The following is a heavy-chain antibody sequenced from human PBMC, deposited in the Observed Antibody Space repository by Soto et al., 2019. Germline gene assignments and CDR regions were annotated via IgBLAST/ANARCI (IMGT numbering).Heavy chain of an antibody. V-gene: IGHV3-23*01. D-gene: IGHD2-8*01. CDR1: GFSFSSYA. Sequence: GSLRLSCVASGFSFSSYAMNWVRQAPGKGLEWVSTISGSSGSTYYADSVQGRFTVSRDNSKNTLYLQMNSLRAEDTAVYYCAGRSATVLSLTYWGPGTQVTVSS. CDR3: AGRSATVLSLTY. J-gene: IGHJ4*02. CDR2: ISGSSGST.